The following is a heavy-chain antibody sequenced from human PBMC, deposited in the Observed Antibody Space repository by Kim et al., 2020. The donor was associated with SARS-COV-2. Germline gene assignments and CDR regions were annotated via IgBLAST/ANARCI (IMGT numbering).Heavy chain of an antibody. CDR2: IIPILGIA. D-gene: IGHD2-2*01. CDR1: GGTFSSYA. Sequence: SVKVSCKASGGTFSSYAISWVRQAPGQGLEWMGRIIPILGIANYAQKFQGRVTITADKSTSTAYMELSSLRSEDTAVYYCAREGGAGLGYCSSTSCSPYMDVWGKGDHGHRLL. V-gene: IGHV1-69*04. J-gene: IGHJ6*03. CDR3: AREGGAGLGYCSSTSCSPYMDV.